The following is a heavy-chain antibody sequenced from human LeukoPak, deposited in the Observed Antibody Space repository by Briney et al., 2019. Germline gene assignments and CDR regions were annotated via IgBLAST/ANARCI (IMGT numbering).Heavy chain of an antibody. CDR1: GYTFTSYG. CDR2: ISAYNGNT. J-gene: IGHJ6*04. Sequence: ASVKVSCKASGYTFTSYGISWVRQAPGQGLEWMGWISAYNGNTNYAQKLQGRVTMITDTSTSTAYMELRSLRSDDTAVYYCAREGYCSGGSCYSDGYYYYGMDVWGKGTTVTVFS. V-gene: IGHV1-18*04. D-gene: IGHD2-15*01. CDR3: AREGYCSGGSCYSDGYYYYGMDV.